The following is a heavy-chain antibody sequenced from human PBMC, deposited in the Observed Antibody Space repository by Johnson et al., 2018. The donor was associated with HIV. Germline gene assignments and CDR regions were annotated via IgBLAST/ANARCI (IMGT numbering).Heavy chain of an antibody. CDR3: ARDRCSSTSCIDAFDI. CDR1: GFSFNDYY. CDR2: ISNSGSTI. V-gene: IGHV3-11*04. Sequence: QVQLVESGGGLVKPGGSLRLSCAASGFSFNDYYMSWIRQAPGKGLEWVSYISNSGSTINYADSVKGRFTISRDNSKNTLYLQMNSQRAEDTAVYYCARDRCSSTSCIDAFDIWGQGTMVTVSS. J-gene: IGHJ3*02. D-gene: IGHD2-2*01.